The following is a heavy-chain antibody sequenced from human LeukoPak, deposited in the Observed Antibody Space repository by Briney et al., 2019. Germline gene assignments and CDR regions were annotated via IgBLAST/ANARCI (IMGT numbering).Heavy chain of an antibody. J-gene: IGHJ6*03. D-gene: IGHD5-12*01. Sequence: SGGSLRLSCVASGFTFSTYGMSWVRQAPGKGLEWVSGISPSGDITYYADSVKGRFTISRDNSKNTLYLQMNSLRAEDTAVYYCARDTSLRYSPYYYMDVWGKGTTVTVSS. CDR3: ARDTSLRYSPYYYMDV. CDR1: GFTFSTYG. V-gene: IGHV3-23*01. CDR2: ISPSGDIT.